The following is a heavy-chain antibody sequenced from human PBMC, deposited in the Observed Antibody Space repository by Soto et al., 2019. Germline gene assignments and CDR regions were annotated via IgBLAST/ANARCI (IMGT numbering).Heavy chain of an antibody. CDR1: GASIFNKDVY. CDR2: FRYDGDA. V-gene: IGHV4-39*01. D-gene: IGHD2-15*01. Sequence: SETLSLTCTVSGASIFNKDVYFAWIRQPPGKGPEWIASFRYDGDAYYNPSLKSRVTKSVDTSRNQFSLNLSSVTAADTAVYYCARHADPLGGLGAYFDSWGQGTLVTVSS. J-gene: IGHJ4*02. CDR3: ARHADPLGGLGAYFDS.